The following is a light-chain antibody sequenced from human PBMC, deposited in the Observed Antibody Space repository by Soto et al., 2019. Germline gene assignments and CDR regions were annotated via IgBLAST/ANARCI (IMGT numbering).Light chain of an antibody. CDR2: AAS. V-gene: IGKV1-6*02. Sequence: IQMTQTPYSLSAAVGDSVAITWRASQDISNFLGWYQQKSGKAPKLLIYAASNLQSGVPSRFSGSGSGTDFTLTISGLQPEDVATYYCLQDNNYPLTFGGGTKVDIK. CDR1: QDISNF. J-gene: IGKJ4*01. CDR3: LQDNNYPLT.